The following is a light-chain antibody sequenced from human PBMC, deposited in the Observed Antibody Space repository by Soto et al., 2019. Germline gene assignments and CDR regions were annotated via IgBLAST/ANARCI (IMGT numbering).Light chain of an antibody. CDR2: GVS. CDR3: QQCGVSPRT. Sequence: EIVLTQSPGTLSLSPGERATLSCRASQSVGFSYLAWYRQKPGQAPRLLIYGVSTRATGIPDRFSGSGSGTDFTLTISRLEPEDFAVYYCQQCGVSPRTFGQGTKVEI. V-gene: IGKV3-20*01. J-gene: IGKJ1*01. CDR1: QSVGFSY.